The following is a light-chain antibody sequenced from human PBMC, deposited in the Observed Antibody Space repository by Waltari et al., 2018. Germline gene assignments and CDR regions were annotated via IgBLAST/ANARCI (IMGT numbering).Light chain of an antibody. Sequence: DIQMTQSPSSLSASVGDGVTITCRASQSISNYLNWDQQKPGKAPKLLIYAASTLHSGVPSRFSGSGSGTEFTLTISSLQPEDFATYYCQKSSSTPPWTFGQGTKVEIK. J-gene: IGKJ1*01. CDR2: AAS. CDR3: QKSSSTPPWT. CDR1: QSISNY. V-gene: IGKV1-39*01.